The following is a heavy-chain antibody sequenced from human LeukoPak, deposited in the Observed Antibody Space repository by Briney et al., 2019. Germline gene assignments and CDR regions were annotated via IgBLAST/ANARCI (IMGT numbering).Heavy chain of an antibody. CDR3: ARYPHCSSTDCYVT. Sequence: KPSETLSLTCTVSGGSVSSSSYYWSRIRQPPGKGLEWIGYLSYSGSTNYNPSLKSRVSISVDTSKNQFSLKLSSVTAADTAVYYCARYPHCSSTDCYVTWGQGTLVIVPA. D-gene: IGHD2-2*01. CDR1: GGSVSSSSYY. V-gene: IGHV4-61*01. CDR2: LSYSGST. J-gene: IGHJ4*02.